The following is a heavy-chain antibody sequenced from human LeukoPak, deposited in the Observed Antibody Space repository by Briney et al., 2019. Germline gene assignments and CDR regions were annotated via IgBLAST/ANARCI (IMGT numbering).Heavy chain of an antibody. CDR2: ISGSGDNT. J-gene: IGHJ4*02. CDR1: GFTFRSHA. CDR3: ARSPQDSSGYYSSYFDY. D-gene: IGHD3-22*01. Sequence: GGSLRLSCEASGFTFRSHAMNWVRQAPGKGLEWVSVISGSGDNTYYADSVKGRFTISRDNSKNTLYLQMNSLRAEDTAVYYCARSPQDSSGYYSSYFDYWGQGTLVTVSS. V-gene: IGHV3-23*01.